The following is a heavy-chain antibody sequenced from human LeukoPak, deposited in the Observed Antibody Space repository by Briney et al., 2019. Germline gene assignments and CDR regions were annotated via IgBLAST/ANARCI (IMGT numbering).Heavy chain of an antibody. D-gene: IGHD6-19*01. V-gene: IGHV3-30*18. CDR1: GFTFDDYG. CDR3: AKYGQGGWYPLFDY. Sequence: PGGSLRLSCAASGFTFDDYGMHWVRQAPGKGLEWVAIISYDGSNKYYADSVKGRFTISRDNSKNTLYLQMNSLRAEDTAVYYCAKYGQGGWYPLFDYWGQGTLVTVSS. CDR2: ISYDGSNK. J-gene: IGHJ4*02.